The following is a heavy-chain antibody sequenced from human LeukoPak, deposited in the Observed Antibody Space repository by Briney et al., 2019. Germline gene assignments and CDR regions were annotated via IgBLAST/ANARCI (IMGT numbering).Heavy chain of an antibody. D-gene: IGHD3-22*01. J-gene: IGHJ4*02. Sequence: SETLSLICTVSGASISSCYWSWIRQPPEKGLEWIGDIYYSGSIKYNPSLKSRVTMSVDTSKNQFSLKLSSVTAADTAIYYCARENPSGYYNRPIDYWGQGTLVTVSS. CDR2: IYYSGSI. CDR3: ARENPSGYYNRPIDY. CDR1: GASISSCY. V-gene: IGHV4-59*01.